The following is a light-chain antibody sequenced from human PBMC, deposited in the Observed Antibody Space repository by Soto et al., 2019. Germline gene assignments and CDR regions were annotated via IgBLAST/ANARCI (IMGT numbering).Light chain of an antibody. CDR1: SSDIGGYGY. J-gene: IGLJ3*02. V-gene: IGLV2-14*01. Sequence: QSALTQPASVSGSLGQSITLSCTGTSSDIGGYGYVSWYQHHPGKVPQLLIYEVSNRPSGISSRFSASKSGNTASLTISGLQAEDEADYYCSSYSSGSTLGVFGTGTKLTVL. CDR3: SSYSSGSTLGV. CDR2: EVS.